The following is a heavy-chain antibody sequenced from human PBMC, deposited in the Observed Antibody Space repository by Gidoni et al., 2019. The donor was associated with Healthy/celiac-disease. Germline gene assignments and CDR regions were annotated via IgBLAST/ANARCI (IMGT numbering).Heavy chain of an antibody. V-gene: IGHV4-59*01. CDR1: GGSISSYY. J-gene: IGHJ2*01. CDR2: IYYSGST. D-gene: IGHD1-26*01. Sequence: QVQLQESGPGLVKPSETLSLTCTVSGGSISSYYWSWIRQPPGKGLEWIGYIYYSGSTNYNPSLKSRVTISVDTSKNQFSLKLSSVTAADTAVYYCAREENGSYYDRYYWYFDLWGRGTLVTVSS. CDR3: AREENGSYYDRYYWYFDL.